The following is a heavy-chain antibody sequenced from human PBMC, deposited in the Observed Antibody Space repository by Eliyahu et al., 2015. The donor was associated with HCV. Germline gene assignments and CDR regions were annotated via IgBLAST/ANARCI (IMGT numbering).Heavy chain of an antibody. V-gene: IGHV4-39*01. CDR1: GDSISSSGYY. CDR2: IYYSGRT. D-gene: IGHD3-10*01. Sequence: QLQLQESGPGLVKPSETLSLTCTVSGDSISSSGYYWGWIRQPPGKGLEGVGDIYYSGRTYYNPALKSRVTISLDTSKNQVSLNVSSVTATDTAVYFCGRRRGGSSAVHYWGQGTLVAVSS. CDR3: GRRRGGSSAVHY. J-gene: IGHJ4*02.